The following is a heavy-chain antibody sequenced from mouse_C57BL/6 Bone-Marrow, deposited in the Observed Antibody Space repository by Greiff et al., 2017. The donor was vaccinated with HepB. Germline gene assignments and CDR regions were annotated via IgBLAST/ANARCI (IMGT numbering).Heavy chain of an antibody. V-gene: IGHV5-4*01. CDR3: ARVITTVVAFDY. J-gene: IGHJ2*01. Sequence: EVQLVESGGGLVKPGGSLKLSCAASGFTFSSYAMSWVRQTPEKRLEWVATISDGGSYTYYPDNVKGRFTISRDKAKNNLYLQMSHLKSEDTAMYYCARVITTVVAFDYWGQGTTLTVSS. D-gene: IGHD1-1*01. CDR1: GFTFSSYA. CDR2: ISDGGSYT.